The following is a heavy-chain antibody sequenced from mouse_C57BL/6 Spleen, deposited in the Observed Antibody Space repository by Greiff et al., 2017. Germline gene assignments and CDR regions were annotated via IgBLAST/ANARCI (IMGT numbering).Heavy chain of an antibody. CDR3: ARRYYGSSWGYAMDY. CDR1: GYTFTSYW. V-gene: IGHV1-55*01. CDR2: IYPGSGST. J-gene: IGHJ4*01. D-gene: IGHD1-1*01. Sequence: VQLQQPGAELVKPGASVKMSCKASGYTFTSYWITWVKQRPGQGLEWIGDIYPGSGSTNYNEKFKSKATLTVDTSSSTAYMQLSSLTSEDSAVYYWARRYYGSSWGYAMDYWGQGTSVTVSS.